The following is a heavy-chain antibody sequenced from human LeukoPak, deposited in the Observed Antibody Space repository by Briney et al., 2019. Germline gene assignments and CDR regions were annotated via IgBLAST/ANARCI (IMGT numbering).Heavy chain of an antibody. Sequence: SQTLSLTCAISGDSFSSNSVTWSWIRQSPSRGLEWLGRTYYRSTWYNDYAVSVRGRITVNPDTSKNQFSLHLNSVTPEDTAVYYCARRLTQYDCFDPWGQGILVTVSP. CDR2: TYYRSTWYN. J-gene: IGHJ5*02. V-gene: IGHV6-1*01. CDR3: ARRLTQYDCFDP. D-gene: IGHD2-2*01. CDR1: GDSFSSNSVT.